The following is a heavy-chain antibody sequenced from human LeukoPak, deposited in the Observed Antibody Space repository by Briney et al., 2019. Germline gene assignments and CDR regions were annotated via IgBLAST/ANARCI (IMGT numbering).Heavy chain of an antibody. J-gene: IGHJ4*02. V-gene: IGHV4-39*07. CDR3: ARDSILTGYLRLGVDY. CDR2: IYYSGST. Sequence: SETLSLTCTVSGGSISSSSYYWGWIRQPPGKGLEWIGSIYYSGSTYYNPSLKSRVTISVDTSKNQFSLKLSSVTAADTAVYYCARDSILTGYLRLGVDYWGQGTLVTVSS. D-gene: IGHD3-9*01. CDR1: GGSISSSSYY.